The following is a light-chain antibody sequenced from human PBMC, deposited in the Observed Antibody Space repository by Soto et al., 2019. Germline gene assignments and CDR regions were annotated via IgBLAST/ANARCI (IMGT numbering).Light chain of an antibody. Sequence: QSVLTQPPSVSGAPWQRVTISCTGSSSNIGAGYDVHWYQQLPGTAPKLLIYGNTNRPSGVPDRFSGSKSGTSASLAITGLQAEDEADYSRQSYDSSLSGYVFGTGTKLTVL. CDR1: SSNIGAGYD. V-gene: IGLV1-40*01. CDR2: GNT. CDR3: QSYDSSLSGYV. J-gene: IGLJ1*01.